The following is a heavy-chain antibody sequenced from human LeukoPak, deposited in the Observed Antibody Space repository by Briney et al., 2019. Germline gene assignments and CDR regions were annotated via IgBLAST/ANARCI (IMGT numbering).Heavy chain of an antibody. J-gene: IGHJ4*02. Sequence: SETLSLTCAVYGGSFSGYYWSWIRQPPGKGLEWIGEINHSGSTNYNPSLKSRVTISIDTSKNQFSLKLSSVTAADTAVYYCARLTWLVGNDYWGQGTLVTVSS. D-gene: IGHD6-19*01. CDR3: ARLTWLVGNDY. CDR1: GGSFSGYY. CDR2: INHSGST. V-gene: IGHV4-34*01.